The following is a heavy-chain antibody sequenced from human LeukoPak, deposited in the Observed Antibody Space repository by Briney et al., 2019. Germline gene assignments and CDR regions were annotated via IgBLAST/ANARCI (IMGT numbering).Heavy chain of an antibody. J-gene: IGHJ4*02. CDR3: ARDSPEWLLYLDY. CDR2: INPNSGGT. V-gene: IGHV1-2*06. Sequence: ASVKVSCKASGYTFTSYDINWVRQATGQGLEWMGRINPNSGGTNYAQKFQGRVTMTRDTSISTAYMELSRLRSDDTAVYYCARDSPEWLLYLDYWGQGTLVTVSS. D-gene: IGHD3-3*01. CDR1: GYTFTSYD.